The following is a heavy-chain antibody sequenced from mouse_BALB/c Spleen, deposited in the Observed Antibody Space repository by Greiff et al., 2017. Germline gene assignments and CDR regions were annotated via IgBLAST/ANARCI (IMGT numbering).Heavy chain of an antibody. Sequence: VQLQESGPGLVQPSQSLSITCTVSGFSLTSYGVHWVRQSPGKGLEWLGVIWAGGSTNYNSALMSRLSISKDNSKSQVFLKMNSLQTDDTAMYYCARAHYYGSSPYFDYWGQGTTLTVSS. J-gene: IGHJ2*01. D-gene: IGHD1-1*01. CDR3: ARAHYYGSSPYFDY. V-gene: IGHV2-9*02. CDR2: IWAGGST. CDR1: GFSLTSYG.